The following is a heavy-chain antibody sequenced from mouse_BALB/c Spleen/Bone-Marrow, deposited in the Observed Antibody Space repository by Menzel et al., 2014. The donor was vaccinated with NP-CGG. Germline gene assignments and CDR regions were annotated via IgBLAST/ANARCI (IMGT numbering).Heavy chain of an antibody. J-gene: IGHJ2*01. CDR1: GFNIKDTY. D-gene: IGHD1-1*01. CDR3: ASYVYGYYFDY. Sequence: EVHLLESGAELVKPGASVKLSCTASGFNIKDTYMHWVKQRPEQGLEWIGRIDPANVNTKYDPEFQGKATITADTSSNTAYLQLSSLTSEDTAVYYCASYVYGYYFDYWGQGTTLTVSS. CDR2: IDPANVNT. V-gene: IGHV14-3*02.